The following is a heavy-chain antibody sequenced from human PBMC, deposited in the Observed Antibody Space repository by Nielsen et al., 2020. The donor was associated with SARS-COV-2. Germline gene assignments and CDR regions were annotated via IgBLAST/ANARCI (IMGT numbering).Heavy chain of an antibody. D-gene: IGHD1-20*01. V-gene: IGHV1-2*06. CDR2: INPNSSGT. J-gene: IGHJ6*02. CDR1: GYTFTGYY. Sequence: ASVKVSCKASGYTFTGYYMHWVRQAPGQGLEWMGRINPNSSGTNYAQKFQGRVTMTRDTSISTAYMELSRLRSDDTAVYYCARGITGAYGMDVWGQGTTVTVSS. CDR3: ARGITGAYGMDV.